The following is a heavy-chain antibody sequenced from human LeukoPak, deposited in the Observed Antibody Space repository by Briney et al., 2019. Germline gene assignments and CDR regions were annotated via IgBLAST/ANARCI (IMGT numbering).Heavy chain of an antibody. J-gene: IGHJ4*02. Sequence: GGSLRLSCAASGFTFSSYAMSWVRQAPGKGLEWVSTIGSTGSNAYYTDSVKGRFTISRDNSKNTLYLQINGLRADDTAVYYCAKSMSTVTTSPFWGQGTLVTVSS. V-gene: IGHV3-23*01. CDR1: GFTFSSYA. D-gene: IGHD4-17*01. CDR2: IGSTGSNA. CDR3: AKSMSTVTTSPF.